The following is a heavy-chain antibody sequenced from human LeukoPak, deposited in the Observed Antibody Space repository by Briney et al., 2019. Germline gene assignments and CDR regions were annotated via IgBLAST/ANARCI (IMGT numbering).Heavy chain of an antibody. J-gene: IGHJ3*02. CDR1: GYTFTSYD. Sequence: GASVKVSCKASGYTFTSYDINWVRPATGQGLEWMGWMNPNSGNTGYAQKFQGRVTMTRNTSISTAYMELSSLRSEDTAVYYYARTLPTSPAIFGVVRAFDIWGQGTMVTVSS. CDR2: MNPNSGNT. D-gene: IGHD3-3*01. CDR3: ARTLPTSPAIFGVVRAFDI. V-gene: IGHV1-8*01.